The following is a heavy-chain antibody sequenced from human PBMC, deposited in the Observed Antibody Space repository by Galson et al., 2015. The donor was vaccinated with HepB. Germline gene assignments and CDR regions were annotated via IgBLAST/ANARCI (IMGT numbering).Heavy chain of an antibody. Sequence: SLRLSCAASGFTFSGSAMHWVRQASGKGLEWVGRIRSKANSYATAYAASVKGRFTISRDDSKNTAYLQMNSLKTEDTAVYYCTRMGDSSGYYHVDFDYWGQGTLVTVSS. V-gene: IGHV3-73*01. CDR2: IRSKANSYAT. J-gene: IGHJ4*02. D-gene: IGHD3-22*01. CDR3: TRMGDSSGYYHVDFDY. CDR1: GFTFSGSA.